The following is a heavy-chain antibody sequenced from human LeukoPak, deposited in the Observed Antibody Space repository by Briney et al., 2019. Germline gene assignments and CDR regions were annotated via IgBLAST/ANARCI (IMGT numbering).Heavy chain of an antibody. J-gene: IGHJ6*03. CDR1: GFTFSGSA. CDR2: IRSKANSYAA. D-gene: IGHD5-18*01. V-gene: IGHV3-73*01. Sequence: GGSLRLSCAASGFTFSGSAMHWVRQASGKGLEWVGRIRSKANSYAAAYAASVKGRFTISRDDSKNTAYLQMNSLKTEDTAVYYCTRQGIQLWLDYYYYYMDVWGKGTTVTVSS. CDR3: TRQGIQLWLDYYYYYMDV.